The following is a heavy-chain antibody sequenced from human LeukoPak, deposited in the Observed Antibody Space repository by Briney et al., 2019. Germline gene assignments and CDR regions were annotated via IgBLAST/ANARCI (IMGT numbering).Heavy chain of an antibody. CDR1: DDPVTTSY. CDR3: ARGNGWKLHDY. Sequence: SETLSLTCTVSDDPVTTSYWSWTREPVGKGLEWIGRVSRTGGILYNSSFRVRFTLSVDTSNNRLSRAVSAVTAADTAVYYCARGNGWKLHDYWGQGIQVTVSS. CDR2: VSRTGGI. J-gene: IGHJ4*02. D-gene: IGHD5-24*01. V-gene: IGHV4-4*07.